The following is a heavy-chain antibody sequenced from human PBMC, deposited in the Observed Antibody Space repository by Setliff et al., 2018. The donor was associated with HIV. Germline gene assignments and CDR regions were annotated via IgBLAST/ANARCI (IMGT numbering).Heavy chain of an antibody. CDR2: ISDSGSTI. J-gene: IGHJ3*02. V-gene: IGHV3-11*04. CDR3: ARHWGNSFDI. CDR1: GFTFSDYY. Sequence: GSLRLSCAASGFTFSDYYMSWVRQPPGKGLEWVSYISDSGSTIYYADSVKGRFTISRDNAKNSLYLQMNSLRAEDTAVYYRARHWGNSFDIWGQGTLVTVSS. D-gene: IGHD7-27*01.